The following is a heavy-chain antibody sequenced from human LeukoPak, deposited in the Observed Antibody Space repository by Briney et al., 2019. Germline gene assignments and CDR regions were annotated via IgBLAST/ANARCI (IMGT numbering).Heavy chain of an antibody. Sequence: GGSLRLSCAASGFTFNNYNMNWVRQAPGKALEWVSSITSSGTYIFYADSVKGRFTISRDNAKNSLYLQMNSLGPEDTAVYYCARGDSSSWSSFDYWGQGTLVTVSS. J-gene: IGHJ4*02. D-gene: IGHD6-13*01. V-gene: IGHV3-21*01. CDR3: ARGDSSSWSSFDY. CDR2: ITSSGTYI. CDR1: GFTFNNYN.